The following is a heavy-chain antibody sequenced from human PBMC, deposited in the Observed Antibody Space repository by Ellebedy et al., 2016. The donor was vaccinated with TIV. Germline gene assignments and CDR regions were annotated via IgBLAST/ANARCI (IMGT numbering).Heavy chain of an antibody. CDR2: ISSSSSYI. J-gene: IGHJ5*02. V-gene: IGHV3-21*01. CDR1: GFTFSSYS. CDR3: ARVGGYGNWFDP. D-gene: IGHD5-12*01. Sequence: GGSLRLSCAASGFTFSSYSMNWVRQAPGKGLEWVSSISSSSSYIYYADSVKGRFTISRDNAKNSLYLQMNSLRAEDTAVYYYARVGGYGNWFDPWGQGTLVTVSS.